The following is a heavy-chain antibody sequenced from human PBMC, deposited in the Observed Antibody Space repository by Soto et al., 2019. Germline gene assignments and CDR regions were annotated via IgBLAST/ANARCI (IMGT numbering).Heavy chain of an antibody. CDR2: IIPIFGTA. D-gene: IGHD3-10*01. V-gene: IGHV1-69*01. J-gene: IGHJ3*02. Sequence: QVQLVQSGAEVKKPGSSVKVSCKASGGTFSSYAISWVRQAPGQGLEWMGGIIPIFGTANYAQKFQGRVTITADESTSTAYMELSSLRSEDTAVYYCAREYYGSGSYYARDDFDIWGQGTMVTVSS. CDR1: GGTFSSYA. CDR3: AREYYGSGSYYARDDFDI.